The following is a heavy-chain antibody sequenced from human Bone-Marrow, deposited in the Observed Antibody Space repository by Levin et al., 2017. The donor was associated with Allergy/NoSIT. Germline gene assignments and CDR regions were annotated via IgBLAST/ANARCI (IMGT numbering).Heavy chain of an antibody. J-gene: IGHJ6*03. V-gene: IGHV3-21*01. CDR2: ISSSSSYI. D-gene: IGHD2-2*01. CDR3: ARVTDPGTSWMNRYYYYYYMDV. CDR1: GFTFSSYS. Sequence: GESLKISCAASGFTFSSYSMNWVRQAPGKGLEWVSSISSSSSYIYYADSVKGRFTISRDNAKNSLYLQMNSLRAEDTAVYYCARVTDPGTSWMNRYYYYYYMDVWGKGTTVTVSS.